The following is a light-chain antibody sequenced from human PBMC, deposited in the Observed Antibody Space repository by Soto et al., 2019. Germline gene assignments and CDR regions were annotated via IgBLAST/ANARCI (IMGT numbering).Light chain of an antibody. CDR2: LGS. Sequence: DIVMTQSPLFLPVTPGEPASICCRSSQSLLYSNGYNYLDWYLQKPGQSPQLLIYLGSNRASGVPDRFSGSGSGTDFTLKISRVEAEDVGVYYCMQTLQTLWTFGQGTKVEIK. J-gene: IGKJ1*01. V-gene: IGKV2-28*01. CDR3: MQTLQTLWT. CDR1: QSLLYSNGYNY.